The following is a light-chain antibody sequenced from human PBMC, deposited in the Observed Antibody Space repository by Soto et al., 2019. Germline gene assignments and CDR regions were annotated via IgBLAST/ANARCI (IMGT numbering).Light chain of an antibody. CDR2: DVT. CDR3: CSYVGSNTLYV. Sequence: QSALTQPRSVSGSPGQSLTISCSGSSSDIGDYDYVSWYQQHPGKAPTLLIYDVTKRPSGVPDRFSGSKSGXTASXTISGLQAGDEGNYYCCSYVGSNTLYVFGTGTKLTVL. CDR1: SSDIGDYDY. V-gene: IGLV2-11*01. J-gene: IGLJ1*01.